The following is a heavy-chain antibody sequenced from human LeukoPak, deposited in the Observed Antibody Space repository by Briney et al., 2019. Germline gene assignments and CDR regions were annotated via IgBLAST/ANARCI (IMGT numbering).Heavy chain of an antibody. D-gene: IGHD2-2*01. CDR3: ASEGYCSSTSCYDY. CDR2: INSDGSST. CDR1: GFTFSSYW. J-gene: IGHJ4*02. V-gene: IGHV3-74*01. Sequence: PGGSLRLSCEASGFTFSSYWMHWVPQPPGKGLVWFSRINSDGSSTSYADSVKGRFTISRDNAKNTLYLQMNSLRAEDTAVYYCASEGYCSSTSCYDYWGQGTLVTVSS.